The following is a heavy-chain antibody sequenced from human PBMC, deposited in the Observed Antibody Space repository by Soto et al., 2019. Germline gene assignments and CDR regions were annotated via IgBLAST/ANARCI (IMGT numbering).Heavy chain of an antibody. Sequence: EVQLLESGGGLVQPGGSLRLSCAASGFTFSSYAMSWVRQAPGKGLEWVSAISGSGGSTYYADSVKGRFTISRDNSKNTLYLQMNGLRAEDTAVYYCAKTTTRGYSGQAIYWGQGTLVTVSS. V-gene: IGHV3-23*01. CDR1: GFTFSSYA. D-gene: IGHD5-12*01. CDR3: AKTTTRGYSGQAIY. J-gene: IGHJ4*02. CDR2: ISGSGGST.